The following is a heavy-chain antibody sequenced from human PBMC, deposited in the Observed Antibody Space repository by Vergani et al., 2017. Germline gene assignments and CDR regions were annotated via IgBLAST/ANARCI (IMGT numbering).Heavy chain of an antibody. Sequence: EVQLVESGGGLVQPGRSLRLSCAASGFTFSSYSMNWVRQAPGKGLEWVSYISSSSSTIYYADSVKGRFTISRDNAKNSLYLQMNSLRAEDTAVYYCARDLFSSSSWYLQGAFDIWGQGTMVTVSS. CDR2: ISSSSSTI. D-gene: IGHD6-13*01. CDR1: GFTFSSYS. CDR3: ARDLFSSSSWYLQGAFDI. V-gene: IGHV3-48*01. J-gene: IGHJ3*02.